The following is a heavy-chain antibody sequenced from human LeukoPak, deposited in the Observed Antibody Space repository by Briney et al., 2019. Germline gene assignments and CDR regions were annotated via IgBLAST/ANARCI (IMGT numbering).Heavy chain of an antibody. CDR1: GFTFSNAW. J-gene: IGHJ3*02. D-gene: IGHD4-11*01. CDR3: TTDLYFYRNGPGDAFDI. Sequence: GGSLRLSCAASGFTFSNAWMSWVRQAPGKWLEWGGRIKSKTDGGTTDYAAPVKCRFTISRDDSKNTLYLRMNSLKTEDTAVYYCTTDLYFYRNGPGDAFDIWGQGTMVTVSS. CDR2: IKSKTDGGTT. V-gene: IGHV3-15*01.